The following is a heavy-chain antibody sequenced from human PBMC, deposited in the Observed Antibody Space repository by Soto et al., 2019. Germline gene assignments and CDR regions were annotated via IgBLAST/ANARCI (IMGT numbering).Heavy chain of an antibody. J-gene: IGHJ4*01. CDR1: GFTFSGSA. CDR2: IRSKANSYAT. V-gene: IGHV3-73*01. D-gene: IGHD2-8*01. Sequence: GGSLRLSCAASGFTFSGSAMHWVRQASGKGLEWVSRIRSKANSYATAYAASVKGRFTISRDDSKKTAYLQMNSLKTEDTAVYYCIFVLMPGDRIALDYWGHVSFVTVFS. CDR3: IFVLMPGDRIALDY.